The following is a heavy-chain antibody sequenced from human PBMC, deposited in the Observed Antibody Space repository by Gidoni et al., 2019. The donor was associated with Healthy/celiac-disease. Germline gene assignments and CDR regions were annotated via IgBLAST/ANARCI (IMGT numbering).Heavy chain of an antibody. CDR1: GYTFTGYY. D-gene: IGHD2-15*01. V-gene: IGHV1-2*02. CDR3: AREVVVVAATRVHNWFDP. CDR2: INPNSGGT. Sequence: QVQLVQSGAEVKKPGASVKVSCKASGYTFTGYYMHWVRQAPGQGLEWMGWINPNSGGTNYAQKFQGRVTMTRDTSISTAYMELSRLRSDDTAVYYCAREVVVVAATRVHNWFDPWGQGTLVTVSS. J-gene: IGHJ5*02.